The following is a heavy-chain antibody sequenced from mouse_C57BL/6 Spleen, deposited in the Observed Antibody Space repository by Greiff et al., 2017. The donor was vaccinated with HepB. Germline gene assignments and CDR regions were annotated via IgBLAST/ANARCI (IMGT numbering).Heavy chain of an antibody. D-gene: IGHD2-5*01. CDR1: GYAFSSSW. CDR2: IYPGDGDT. V-gene: IGHV1-82*01. Sequence: VQLQQSGPELVKPGASVKISCKASGYAFSSSWMNWVKQRPGKGLEWIGRIYPGDGDTNYNGKFKGKATLTADKSSSTAYMQLSSLTSDDSAVYFCARDSNYDYWGQGTTLTVSS. J-gene: IGHJ2*01. CDR3: ARDSNYDY.